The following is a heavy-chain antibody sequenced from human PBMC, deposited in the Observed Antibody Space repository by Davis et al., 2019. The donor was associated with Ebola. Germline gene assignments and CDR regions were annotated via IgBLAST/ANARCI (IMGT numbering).Heavy chain of an antibody. CDR2: ISAYNGNT. D-gene: IGHD3-9*01. CDR3: ARADYDILTGEGDY. Sequence: ASVKVSCKASGGTFSSYAISWVRQAPGQGLEWMGWISAYNGNTNYAQKLQGRVTMTTDTSTSTAYMELRSLRSDDTAVYYCARADYDILTGEGDYWGQGTLVTVSS. J-gene: IGHJ4*02. V-gene: IGHV1-18*01. CDR1: GGTFSSYA.